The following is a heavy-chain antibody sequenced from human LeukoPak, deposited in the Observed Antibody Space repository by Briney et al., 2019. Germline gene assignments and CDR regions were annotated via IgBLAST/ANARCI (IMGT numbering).Heavy chain of an antibody. CDR2: ISYDGSNK. CDR3: ARDGGFTIPAETGFDY. V-gene: IGHV3-30*04. J-gene: IGHJ4*02. CDR1: GFTFSSYA. Sequence: GRSLRLSCVASGFTFSSYAMHWVRQAPGKGLEWVAVISYDGSNKYYADSVKGRFTISRDNSKNTLYLQMNSLRAEDTAVYYCARDGGFTIPAETGFDYWGQGTLVTVSS. D-gene: IGHD3-3*01.